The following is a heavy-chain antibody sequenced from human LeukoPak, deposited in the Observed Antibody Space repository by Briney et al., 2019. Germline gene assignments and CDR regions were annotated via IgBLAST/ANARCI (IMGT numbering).Heavy chain of an antibody. CDR3: ARDFTYCRSTSCSDAFDI. Sequence: SETLSLTCTVSGGSISSYYWSWIRQPPGKGLEWIGYIYYSGSTNYNPSLKSRVTISVDTSKNQFSLKLSSVTAADTAVYYCARDFTYCRSTSCSDAFDIWGQGTMVTVCS. CDR1: GGSISSYY. CDR2: IYYSGST. D-gene: IGHD2-2*01. J-gene: IGHJ3*02. V-gene: IGHV4-59*01.